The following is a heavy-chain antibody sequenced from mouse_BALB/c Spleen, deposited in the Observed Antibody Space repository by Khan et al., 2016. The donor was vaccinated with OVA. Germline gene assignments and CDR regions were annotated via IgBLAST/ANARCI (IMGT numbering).Heavy chain of an antibody. D-gene: IGHD2-5*01. V-gene: IGHV3-2*02. CDR2: IGDSGTT. CDR3: ASGRIVLQFPDYFDY. Sequence: VQLKESGPGLLKPSQSLSLTCTVSGFSITSDYVRCLIRQPPGNLVELMAIIGDSGTTTYNPSLRSRISITRDTSKNHFFLQLNSVTTEDTATSDCASGRIVLQFPDYFDYWGQGTTLTVSS. J-gene: IGHJ2*01. CDR1: GFSITSDYV.